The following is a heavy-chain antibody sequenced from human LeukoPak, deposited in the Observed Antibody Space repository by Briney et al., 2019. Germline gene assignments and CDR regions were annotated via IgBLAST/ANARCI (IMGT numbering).Heavy chain of an antibody. CDR1: GGSFSGYY. CDR2: INHSGST. V-gene: IGHV4-34*01. J-gene: IGHJ5*01. Sequence: PSETLSLTCAVYGGSFSGYYWSWIRQPPGKGLEWIGEINHSGSTNYNPSLKSRVTISVDTSKNQFSLKLSSVTAADTAVYYCARRRWFDSWGQGTLVTVSS. CDR3: ARRRWFDS.